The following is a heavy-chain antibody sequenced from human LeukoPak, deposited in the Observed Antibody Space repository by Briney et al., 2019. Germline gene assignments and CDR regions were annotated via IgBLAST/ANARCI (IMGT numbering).Heavy chain of an antibody. CDR3: ASRIVGLNY. Sequence: SETLSLTCTVSGDSFTSVTDYWAWIRQPPGKGLEWIATADYSGGTYYNPSLESRVAISADMSKNQFSLKLSSVTAADTAVYYCASRIVGLNYWGQGTLVTVSS. D-gene: IGHD3-22*01. J-gene: IGHJ4*02. CDR2: ADYSGGT. CDR1: GDSFTSVTDY. V-gene: IGHV4-39*07.